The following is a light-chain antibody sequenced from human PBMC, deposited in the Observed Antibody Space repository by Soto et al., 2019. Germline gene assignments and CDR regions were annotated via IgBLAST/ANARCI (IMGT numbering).Light chain of an antibody. V-gene: IGLV2-11*01. Sequence: QSVLPQPRSVSGSPGQSVTISCTGTSSDVGGYNNVSWYQQHPGKAPKLMIYDVSKRPSGVPDRFSGSKSDNTASLTISGLQAEDEADYYCCSYAGSYTYVFGTGTKLTVL. CDR3: CSYAGSYTYV. J-gene: IGLJ1*01. CDR2: DVS. CDR1: SSDVGGYNN.